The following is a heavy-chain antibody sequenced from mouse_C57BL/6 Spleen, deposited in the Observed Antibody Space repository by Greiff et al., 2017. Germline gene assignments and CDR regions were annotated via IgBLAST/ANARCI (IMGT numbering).Heavy chain of an antibody. V-gene: IGHV1-80*01. Sequence: VQLQQSGAELVKPGASVKISCKASGYAFSSYWMNWVKQRPGKGLEWIGQIYPGDGDTNYNGKFKGKATLTADKSSSTAYMQLSSLTSEDSAVYCGAREGELRPNAMDYWGQGTSVTVSS. D-gene: IGHD3-2*02. CDR2: IYPGDGDT. J-gene: IGHJ4*01. CDR1: GYAFSSYW. CDR3: AREGELRPNAMDY.